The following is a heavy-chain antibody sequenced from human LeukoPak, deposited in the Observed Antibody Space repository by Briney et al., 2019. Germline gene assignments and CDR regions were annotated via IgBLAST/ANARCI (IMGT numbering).Heavy chain of an antibody. CDR1: GGTFGSYA. CDR3: ARDRESIVGATWGLLDY. CDR2: IIPIFGTA. J-gene: IGHJ4*02. V-gene: IGHV1-69*13. D-gene: IGHD1-26*01. Sequence: EASVKVSCKASGGTFGSYAISWVRQAPGQGLEWMGGIIPIFGTANYAQKFQGRVTITADESTSTAYMELSSLRSEDTAVYYCARDRESIVGATWGLLDYWGQGTLVTVSS.